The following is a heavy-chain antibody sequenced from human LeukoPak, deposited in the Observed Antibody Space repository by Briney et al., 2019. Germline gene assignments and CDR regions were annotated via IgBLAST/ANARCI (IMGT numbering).Heavy chain of an antibody. CDR2: INPNSGGT. CDR1: GYTFTGYY. V-gene: IGHV1-2*02. CDR3: ARRESSGRFVGY. Sequence: ASVKVSCKAPGYTFTGYYMHWVRQAPGQGLEWMGWINPNSGGTNYAQRFQGRVTMTRDTSISTAYMELSRLRSDDTAVYYCARRESSGRFVGYWGQGTLVTVSS. D-gene: IGHD3-22*01. J-gene: IGHJ4*02.